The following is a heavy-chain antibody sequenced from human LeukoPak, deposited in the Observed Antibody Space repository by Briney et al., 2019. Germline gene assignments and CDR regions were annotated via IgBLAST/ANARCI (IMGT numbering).Heavy chain of an antibody. D-gene: IGHD3-3*01. CDR2: IRSKANSYAT. V-gene: IGHV3-73*01. J-gene: IGHJ5*02. Sequence: GGSLRLSCAASGFTFSGSAMHWVRQASGKGLEWVGRIRSKANSYATAYAASVKGRFTISRDDSKNTAYLQMNRLKTEDTAVDYCTRPRTTYYDVGSGLNWFDPWGQGTLVTVSS. CDR3: TRPRTTYYDVGSGLNWFDP. CDR1: GFTFSGSA.